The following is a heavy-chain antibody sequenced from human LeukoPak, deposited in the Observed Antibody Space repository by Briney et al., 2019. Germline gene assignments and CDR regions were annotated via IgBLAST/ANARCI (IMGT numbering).Heavy chain of an antibody. V-gene: IGHV2-5*02. D-gene: IGHD5-18*01. Sequence: RESGPTLVKPTQTLTLTCTFSGFSLSTSGVGVGWIRQPPGKALEWLALIYWDDDKRYSPSLRSRLTITKDTSKNQVVLTMTNMDPVDTATYCCAHRRGGSNYGYRVYYFDFWGQGTLVTVSS. CDR1: GFSLSTSGVG. J-gene: IGHJ4*02. CDR3: AHRRGGSNYGYRVYYFDF. CDR2: IYWDDDK.